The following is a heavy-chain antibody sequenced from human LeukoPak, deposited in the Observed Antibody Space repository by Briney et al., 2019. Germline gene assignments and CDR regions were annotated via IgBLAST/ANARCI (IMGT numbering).Heavy chain of an antibody. CDR3: ARGDYYDSSGYYPGVDY. CDR1: GFTFSSDS. V-gene: IGHV3-21*01. CDR2: ISSSSSYI. Sequence: GGSLRLSCAASGFTFSSDSMNWVRQAPGRGLEWASSISSSSSYIYYADSVKGRFTISRDNAKNSLYLQMNSLRAEDTAVYYCARGDYYDSSGYYPGVDYWGQGTLVTVSS. D-gene: IGHD3-22*01. J-gene: IGHJ4*02.